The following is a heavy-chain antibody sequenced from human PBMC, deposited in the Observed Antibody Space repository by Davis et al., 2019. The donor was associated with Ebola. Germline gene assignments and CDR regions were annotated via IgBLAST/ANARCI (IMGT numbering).Heavy chain of an antibody. Sequence: PGGSLRLSCAASGFTFSSYAMTWVRQAPGKGLEWVSAISGSGGSTYYADSVKGRFTISRDNSKKTLYLQMNSLRAEDTVVYYCAKSGLSFGVVKYHYGMDVWGKGTTVTVSS. J-gene: IGHJ6*04. V-gene: IGHV3-23*01. CDR3: AKSGLSFGVVKYHYGMDV. CDR1: GFTFSSYA. CDR2: ISGSGGST. D-gene: IGHD3-3*01.